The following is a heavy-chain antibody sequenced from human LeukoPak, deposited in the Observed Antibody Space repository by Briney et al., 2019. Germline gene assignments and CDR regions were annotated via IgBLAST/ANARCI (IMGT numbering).Heavy chain of an antibody. Sequence: PGGSLRLSCAASGFTFSSYSMSWVRQAPGKGLEWVANIKKDGSETYYVDSVKGRFTISRDNAKNSLYLQMNSLRAEDTAVYYCARTIGYSYGLDYWGQGTLVTVSS. J-gene: IGHJ4*02. D-gene: IGHD5-18*01. CDR2: IKKDGSET. CDR1: GFTFSSYS. CDR3: ARTIGYSYGLDY. V-gene: IGHV3-7*01.